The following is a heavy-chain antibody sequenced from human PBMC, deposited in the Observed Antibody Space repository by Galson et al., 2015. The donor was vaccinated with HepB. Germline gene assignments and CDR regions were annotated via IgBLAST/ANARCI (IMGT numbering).Heavy chain of an antibody. J-gene: IGHJ4*02. CDR3: ARGTTMVRGVIILDY. CDR1: GFTFSRYG. V-gene: IGHV3-33*01. Sequence: SLRLSCAASGFTFSRYGMHWVRQAPGKGLEWVAVIWYDGSNKYYADSVKGRFTISRDNSKNTLYLQMNSLRAEDTAVYYCARGTTMVRGVIILDYWGQGTLVTVSS. CDR2: IWYDGSNK. D-gene: IGHD3-10*01.